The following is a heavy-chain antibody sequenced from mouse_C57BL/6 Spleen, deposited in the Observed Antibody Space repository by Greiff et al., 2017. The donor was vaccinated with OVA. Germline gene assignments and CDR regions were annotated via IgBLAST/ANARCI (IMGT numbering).Heavy chain of an antibody. Sequence: EVQLVESEGGLVQPGSSMKLSCTASGFTFSDYYMAWVRQVPEKGLEWVANINYDGSSTYYLDSLKSRFIISRDNAKNILYLQRSSLKSEDTATYYCARGDGYYQCAYWGQGTLVTVSA. CDR2: INYDGSST. J-gene: IGHJ3*01. D-gene: IGHD2-3*01. V-gene: IGHV5-16*01. CDR3: ARGDGYYQCAY. CDR1: GFTFSDYY.